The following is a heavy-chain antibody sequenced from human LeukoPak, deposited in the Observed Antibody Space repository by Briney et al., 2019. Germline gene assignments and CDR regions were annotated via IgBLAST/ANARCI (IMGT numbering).Heavy chain of an antibody. Sequence: GGSLRLSCAASAFTFSDYYMSWIRQAPGKGLEWVSYISSGGSTIYYADSVKGRFTISRDNAKNSLYLQMNSLRAEDTAVYYCAGAGGPYLTMYYFDYWGQGTLVTVSS. D-gene: IGHD2/OR15-2a*01. CDR3: AGAGGPYLTMYYFDY. J-gene: IGHJ4*02. CDR2: ISSGGSTI. CDR1: AFTFSDYY. V-gene: IGHV3-11*01.